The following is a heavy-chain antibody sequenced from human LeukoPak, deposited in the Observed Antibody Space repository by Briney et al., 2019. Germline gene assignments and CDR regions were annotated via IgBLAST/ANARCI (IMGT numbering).Heavy chain of an antibody. CDR3: AKDTSIGKYCTNGVCSPFDY. CDR1: GFTFSSYA. V-gene: IGHV3-23*01. Sequence: GGSLTLSCAGSGFTFSSYAMSWVRQAPGQGLEWVSVISDSGDYTSYADSVRGRFTISRDNSRNTLYLQMISLRPEDTAVYYCAKDTSIGKYCTNGVCSPFDYWGQGTLVTVSS. D-gene: IGHD2-8*01. J-gene: IGHJ4*02. CDR2: ISDSGDYT.